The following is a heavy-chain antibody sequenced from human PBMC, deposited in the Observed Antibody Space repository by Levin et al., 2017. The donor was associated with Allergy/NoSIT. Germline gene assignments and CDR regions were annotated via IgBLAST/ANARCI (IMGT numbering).Heavy chain of an antibody. J-gene: IGHJ4*02. CDR3: AAQGYYDSRGSQFDQ. D-gene: IGHD3-22*01. Sequence: PGGSLRLSCVGSGFTFSRFWMSWVRQSPGKGLEWVANIKHDGSEIYSVDSVKGRFSISRDNAKNSLFLQMNSLRAEDTAVYYCAAQGYYDSRGSQFDQWGRGTLVTVSS. CDR2: IKHDGSEI. CDR1: GFTFSRFW. V-gene: IGHV3-7*01.